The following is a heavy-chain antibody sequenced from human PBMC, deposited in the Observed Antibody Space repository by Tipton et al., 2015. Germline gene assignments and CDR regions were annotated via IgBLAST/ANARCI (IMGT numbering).Heavy chain of an antibody. CDR2: MYYSGST. CDR3: ARGDWII. Sequence: TLSLTCTVSGGSIANSRYSWGWVRQPPGKGLEYIGSMYYSGSTYYNPSLKSRVTLSVDMFKDQFSLNVTSVTAADTAVYYCARGDWIIWGQGTLVTVSS. CDR1: GGSIANSRYS. V-gene: IGHV4-39*01. D-gene: IGHD3/OR15-3a*01. J-gene: IGHJ4*02.